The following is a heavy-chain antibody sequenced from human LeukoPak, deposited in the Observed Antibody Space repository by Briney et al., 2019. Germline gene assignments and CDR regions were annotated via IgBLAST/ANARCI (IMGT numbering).Heavy chain of an antibody. V-gene: IGHV4-4*07. CDR3: ARAMVRGIVGWAPFELSNWFDP. Sequence: SETLSLTCTVSGGSISSYYWSWIRLPAGKGLEWIGRIHTTGRTKYNPSLKSRVTMSVDTSKNQFSLNLNSVTAADTAVYYCARAMVRGIVGWAPFELSNWFDPWGQGTLVTVSS. CDR1: GGSISSYY. D-gene: IGHD3-10*01. CDR2: IHTTGRT. J-gene: IGHJ5*02.